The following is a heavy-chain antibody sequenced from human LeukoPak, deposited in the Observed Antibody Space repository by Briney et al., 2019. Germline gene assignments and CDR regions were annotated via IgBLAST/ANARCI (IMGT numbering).Heavy chain of an antibody. D-gene: IGHD1-26*01. CDR2: IYYSGST. V-gene: IGHV4-39*01. CDR1: GGSISRSTYY. CDR3: ARWEESDAFDI. J-gene: IGHJ3*02. Sequence: SETLSLTCTVSGGSISRSTYYWGWIRQPPGKGLEWIGSIYYSGSTSYNPSLKSRVTISVDTTKNQFSLRLSSVTAADTAVYYCARWEESDAFDIWGQGTMVTVSS.